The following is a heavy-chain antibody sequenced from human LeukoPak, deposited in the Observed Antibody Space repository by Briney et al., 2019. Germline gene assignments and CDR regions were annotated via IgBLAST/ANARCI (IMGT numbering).Heavy chain of an antibody. CDR3: AKDHPAPSDYDFWSGSSY. V-gene: IGHV3-23*01. J-gene: IGHJ4*02. Sequence: GGSLRLSCAASGFTFSSYAMSWVRQAPGKGLEWASAISGSGGSTYYADSVKGRFTISRDNSKNTLYLQMNSLRAEDTAVYYCAKDHPAPSDYDFWSGSSYWGQGTLVTVSS. CDR2: ISGSGGST. D-gene: IGHD3-3*01. CDR1: GFTFSSYA.